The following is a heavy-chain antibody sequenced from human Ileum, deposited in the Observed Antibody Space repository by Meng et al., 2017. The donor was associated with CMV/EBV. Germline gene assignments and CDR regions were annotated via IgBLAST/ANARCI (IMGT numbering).Heavy chain of an antibody. CDR3: ARGRGTWDAYDI. V-gene: IGHV3-72*01. CDR2: TRNKANSYTT. J-gene: IGHJ3*02. Sequence: GGPLRLSCGASGFTLSEYYMDWVRQVPGRGLEWVARTRNKANSYTTEYAASAKGRFTISRDASENSVSLQMNGLTTEDTALYYCARGRGTWDAYDIWVQGTMVTVSS. CDR1: GFTLSEYY.